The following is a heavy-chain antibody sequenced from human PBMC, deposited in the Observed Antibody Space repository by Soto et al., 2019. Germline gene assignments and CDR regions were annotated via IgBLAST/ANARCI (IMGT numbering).Heavy chain of an antibody. CDR1: GGSISSSNYY. Sequence: SETLSLTCTVSGGSISSSNYYWGWIRQPPGKGPEWIGSIYYSGSSYYSPPLQSRVSISAATPNNQVSMKLSSVPATETAVYFCSRHSLGRHGAAGTYWFDPWGQGTLVTVSS. CDR3: SRHSLGRHGAAGTYWFDP. CDR2: IYYSGSS. D-gene: IGHD6-13*01. J-gene: IGHJ5*01. V-gene: IGHV4-39*01.